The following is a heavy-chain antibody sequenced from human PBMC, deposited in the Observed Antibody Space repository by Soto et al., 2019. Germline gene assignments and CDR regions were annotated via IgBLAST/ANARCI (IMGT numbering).Heavy chain of an antibody. J-gene: IGHJ4*02. V-gene: IGHV1-2*02. Sequence: QVQLVQSGADVKKPGASVKVSCKASGYTFTGYYVHWVRQAPGQGLEWMGWINPNSGGTKYAHNFKGMVTMTRDTSITTAYMELSSLKSDDTAFYYCARQLAYCGGDCYTEPLDYWGQGTLVTVSS. CDR1: GYTFTGYY. CDR2: INPNSGGT. D-gene: IGHD2-21*02. CDR3: ARQLAYCGGDCYTEPLDY.